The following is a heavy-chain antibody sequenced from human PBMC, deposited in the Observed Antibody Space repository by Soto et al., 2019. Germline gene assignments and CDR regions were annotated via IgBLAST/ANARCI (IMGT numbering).Heavy chain of an antibody. CDR2: IIPIFETA. V-gene: IGHV1-69*01. CDR3: AIGDRSSWIGNH. J-gene: IGHJ4*02. D-gene: IGHD6-6*01. CDR1: GGTFSSHA. Sequence: QVHRVQSGAEVTKAGSSVKVSCKASGGTFSSHAFSWVRQAPGQGLEWVGGIIPIFETANYAQEFQGRVTISADESTNTVILELNKLRSDDTAIYCCAIGDRSSWIGNHWGPGTQVTVS.